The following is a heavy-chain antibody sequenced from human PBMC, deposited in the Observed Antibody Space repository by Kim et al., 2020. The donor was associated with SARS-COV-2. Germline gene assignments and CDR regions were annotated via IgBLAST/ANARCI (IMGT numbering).Heavy chain of an antibody. J-gene: IGHJ4*02. D-gene: IGHD3-16*01. CDR3: AKDSGKQYVDQLDY. CDR1: GFTFSRYT. CDR2: ISGSGSST. Sequence: GGSLRLSCAASGFTFSRYTMSWVRQAPGKGLELVSAISGSGSSTYYAGSVKGRFTISRDNSKNTMYLQMNSLRAEDTAVYYCAKDSGKQYVDQLDYWGQGTLVTVSS. V-gene: IGHV3-23*01.